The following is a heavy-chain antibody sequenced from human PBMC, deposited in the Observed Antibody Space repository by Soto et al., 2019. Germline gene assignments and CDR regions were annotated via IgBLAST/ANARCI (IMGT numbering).Heavy chain of an antibody. J-gene: IGHJ4*02. Sequence: QVQLVESGGGEVQPGRSLRLSCAASGFTFSDYAMHWVRQAPGKGLEWVAIIWYDGSNKLYADSVKGRFTISRDNSKNTLFLQMNSLRAEDTAVYYCARDLADYWGQGNLVTVSS. CDR3: ARDLADY. CDR1: GFTFSDYA. CDR2: IWYDGSNK. V-gene: IGHV3-33*01.